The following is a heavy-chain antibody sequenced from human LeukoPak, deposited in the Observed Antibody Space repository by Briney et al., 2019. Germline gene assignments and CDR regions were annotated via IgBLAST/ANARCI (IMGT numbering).Heavy chain of an antibody. CDR1: GFTFSSYG. V-gene: IGHV3-30*18. J-gene: IGHJ4*02. CDR3: AKEGRRYFDY. Sequence: PGGSLRLSCAASGFTFSSYGIHWVRQAPGKGLEWVAQISYDGSNKHYGDSVKGRFTIARDNSKNTLFLQMNSLRGEDTAVYYCAKEGRRYFDYWGQGNLVTVST. CDR2: ISYDGSNK.